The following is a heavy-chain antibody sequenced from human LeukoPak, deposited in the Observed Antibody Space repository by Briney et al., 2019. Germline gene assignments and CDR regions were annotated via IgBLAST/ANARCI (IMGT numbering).Heavy chain of an antibody. J-gene: IGHJ5*02. Sequence: SETLSLTCTVSGGSISSYYWSWIRQPPGKGLEWIGYIYYSGSTNYNPSLKSRVTISVDTSKNQFSLKLSSVTAADTAVYYCARDNDFWSGYYHIFDPWGQGTLVTLSS. CDR1: GGSISSYY. D-gene: IGHD3-3*01. CDR2: IYYSGST. CDR3: ARDNDFWSGYYHIFDP. V-gene: IGHV4-59*01.